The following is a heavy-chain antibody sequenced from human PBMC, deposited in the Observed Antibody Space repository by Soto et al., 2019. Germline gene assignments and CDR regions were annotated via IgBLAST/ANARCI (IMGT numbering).Heavy chain of an antibody. CDR2: RNPNSGNT. D-gene: IGHD1-26*01. J-gene: IGHJ4*02. Sequence: SXKVSYKASGYTXSSYDIHLVRQATGQGLEWMGWRNPNSGNTGYAQKFQGRVTMTRNTSISTAYMEMSSMRSEATAVYYCARGSSGSYYVYWGQGTLVTVSS. V-gene: IGHV1-8*01. CDR3: ARGSSGSYYVY. CDR1: GYTXSSYD.